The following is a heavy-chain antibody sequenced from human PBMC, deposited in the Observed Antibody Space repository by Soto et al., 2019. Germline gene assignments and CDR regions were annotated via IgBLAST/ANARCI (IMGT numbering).Heavy chain of an antibody. D-gene: IGHD6-13*01. CDR3: AKNHGVPSSSLYSNKDYFDY. CDR1: GFTFSSYA. V-gene: IGHV3-23*01. CDR2: ISGSGGST. J-gene: IGHJ4*02. Sequence: GGSLRLSCAASGFTFSSYAMSWVRQAPGKGLEWVSAISGSGGSTYYADSVKGRFTISRDNSKNTLYLQMNSLRAEDTAVYYCAKNHGVPSSSLYSNKDYFDYWGQGTLVTVSS.